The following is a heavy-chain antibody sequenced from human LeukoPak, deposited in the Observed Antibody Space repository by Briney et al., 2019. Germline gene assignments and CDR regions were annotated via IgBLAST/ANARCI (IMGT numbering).Heavy chain of an antibody. CDR3: ARGLYSIVEY. Sequence: SETLSLTCNVSGGSISSGGDYWNWIRQNPGKGLEWIGYISYSGSTYYNPSLKSRVTISVETSKNQFSLKLRSATAADTAVYYSARGLYSIVEYWGQGTLVTVSS. CDR1: GGSISSGGDY. V-gene: IGHV4-31*03. J-gene: IGHJ4*02. D-gene: IGHD6-6*01. CDR2: ISYSGST.